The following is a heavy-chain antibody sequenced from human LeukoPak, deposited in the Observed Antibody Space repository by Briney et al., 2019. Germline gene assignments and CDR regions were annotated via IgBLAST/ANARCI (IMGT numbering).Heavy chain of an antibody. CDR2: ISYDGSNK. D-gene: IGHD3-22*01. CDR1: GFTFSSYA. V-gene: IGHV3-30*07. J-gene: IGHJ3*02. Sequence: GGSLRLSCAASGFTFSSYAMHWVRQAPGKGLEWVAVISYDGSNKYYADSVKGRFTISRDNSKNTLYLQMNSLRAEDTAVYYCARDWENYYDSSGYAFDIWGQGTMVTVSS. CDR3: ARDWENYYDSSGYAFDI.